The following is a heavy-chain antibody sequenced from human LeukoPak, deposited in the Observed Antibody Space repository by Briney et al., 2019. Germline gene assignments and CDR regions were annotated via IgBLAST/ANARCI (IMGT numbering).Heavy chain of an antibody. CDR2: ISSSSSYI. J-gene: IGHJ4*02. CDR3: ARCPSAYYDFWSGYYG. V-gene: IGHV3-21*01. Sequence: PGGPLRLSCAASGFTFSSYSMNWVRQAPGKGLEWVSSISSSSSYIYYADSVKGRFTISRDNAKDSLYLQMNSLRAEDTAVYYCARCPSAYYDFWSGYYGWGQGTLVTVSS. CDR1: GFTFSSYS. D-gene: IGHD3-3*01.